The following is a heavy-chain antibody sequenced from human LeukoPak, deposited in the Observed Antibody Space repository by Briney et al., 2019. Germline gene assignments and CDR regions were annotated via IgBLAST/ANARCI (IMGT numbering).Heavy chain of an antibody. Sequence: ASVKVSCKVSGYTLTELSMHWVRQAPGKGLEWMGGFDPEDGETIYAQKLQGRVTMTTDTSTSTAYMELRSLRSDDTAVYYCARDSSALGYCSGGSCYYSYWGQGTLVTVSS. J-gene: IGHJ4*02. CDR1: GYTLTELS. CDR3: ARDSSALGYCSGGSCYYSY. CDR2: FDPEDGET. D-gene: IGHD2-15*01. V-gene: IGHV1-24*01.